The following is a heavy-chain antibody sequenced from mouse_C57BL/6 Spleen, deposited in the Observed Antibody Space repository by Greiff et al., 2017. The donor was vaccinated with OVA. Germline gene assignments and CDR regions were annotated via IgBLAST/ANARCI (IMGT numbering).Heavy chain of an antibody. V-gene: IGHV2-2*01. CDR2: IWSGGST. CDR1: GFSLTSYG. Sequence: VQLVESGPGLVQPSQSLSITCTVSGFSLTSYGVHWVRQSPGKGLEWLGVIWSGGSTDYNAAFISRLSISTDNAKSQVCFKMNSLQADDTAIYYCAGDDYGSAYYAMDYWGQGTSVTVSS. CDR3: AGDDYGSAYYAMDY. D-gene: IGHD1-1*01. J-gene: IGHJ4*01.